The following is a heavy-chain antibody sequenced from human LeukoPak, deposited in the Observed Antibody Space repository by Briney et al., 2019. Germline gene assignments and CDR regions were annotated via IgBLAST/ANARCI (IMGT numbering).Heavy chain of an antibody. Sequence: TGGSLRLSCAASGFTFSSYAMHWVRQAPGKGLEWVAVISYDGSNKYYADSVKGRFTISRDNSKNTLYLQMNSLRAEDTAVYYCARAGDYSNYYFDYRGQGTLVTVSS. V-gene: IGHV3-30-3*01. CDR3: ARAGDYSNYYFDY. J-gene: IGHJ4*02. D-gene: IGHD4-11*01. CDR1: GFTFSSYA. CDR2: ISYDGSNK.